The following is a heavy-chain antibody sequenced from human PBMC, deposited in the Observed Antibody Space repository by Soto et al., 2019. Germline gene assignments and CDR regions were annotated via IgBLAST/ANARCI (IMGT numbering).Heavy chain of an antibody. J-gene: IGHJ4*02. D-gene: IGHD4-17*01. Sequence: QVQLQESGPGLLKPSETLSLTCSVSGGSVSDKTYYWSWIRQPPGKRLEWIGYVYYSGTTNYNPSLKSRVTISVDLSKNRFSLRLSSVTTADTALYYCARTTAVPNTLRSRYFFDHWGQGTLVTVSS. CDR1: GGSVSDKTYY. V-gene: IGHV4-61*01. CDR2: VYYSGTT. CDR3: ARTTAVPNTLRSRYFFDH.